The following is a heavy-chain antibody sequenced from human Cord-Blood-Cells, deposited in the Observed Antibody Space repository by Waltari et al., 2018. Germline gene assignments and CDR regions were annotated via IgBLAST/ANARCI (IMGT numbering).Heavy chain of an antibody. CDR2: IYWNDDK. CDR3: AHSLSGYDSCDY. D-gene: IGHD5-12*01. Sequence: QITLKESGPPLVQPTQTLTLTCTFSGFSLSTSRVGVGCIRQPPGKALEWLALIYWNDDKRYSTSLKSRLTITKDTSKNQVVLTMTNMDPVDTATYYCAHSLSGYDSCDYWGQGTLVTVSS. CDR1: GFSLSTSRVG. V-gene: IGHV2-5*01. J-gene: IGHJ4*02.